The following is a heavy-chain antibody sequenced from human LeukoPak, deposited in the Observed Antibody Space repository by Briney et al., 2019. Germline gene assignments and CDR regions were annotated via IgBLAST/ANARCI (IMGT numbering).Heavy chain of an antibody. J-gene: IGHJ6*02. V-gene: IGHV3-30*09. Sequence: GGSLRLSCAASGFTFSGYFMHWVRQAPGKGLEWVAIISSDGNTKYYADSVKGRFAISRGNSKNTLYLQMNSLRAEDTAVYYCARDSQYAMDVWGQGTTVTVSS. CDR1: GFTFSGYF. CDR2: ISSDGNTK. CDR3: ARDSQYAMDV.